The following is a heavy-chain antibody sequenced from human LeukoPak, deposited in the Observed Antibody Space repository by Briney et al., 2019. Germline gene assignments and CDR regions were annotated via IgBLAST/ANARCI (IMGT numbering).Heavy chain of an antibody. V-gene: IGHV3-9*03. D-gene: IGHD6-6*01. CDR2: ISWNSGSI. CDR3: AIGSGIAARPGYYFDY. CDR1: GFTFDDYA. Sequence: GGSLRLSCAASGFTFDDYAMHWVRQAPGKGLEWVSGISWNSGSIGYADSVKGRFTISRDNAKNSLYLQMNSLRAEDMALYYCAIGSGIAARPGYYFDYWGQGTLVTVSS. J-gene: IGHJ4*02.